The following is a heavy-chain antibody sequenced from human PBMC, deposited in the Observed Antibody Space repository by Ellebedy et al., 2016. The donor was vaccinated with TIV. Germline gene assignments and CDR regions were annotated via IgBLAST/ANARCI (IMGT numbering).Heavy chain of an antibody. CDR1: GLSVNTDGMR. CDR3: ARTSRDAFDI. V-gene: IGHV2-70*04. J-gene: IGHJ3*02. Sequence: SGPTLVKPTQTLTLTCTFSGLSVNTDGMRVNWIRQPPGKALEWLARIDWDDDKFYRTSLKTRLTISKDTSKNQVVLTMTVMDPVDTGTYFCARTSRDAFDIWGQGTMVTVSS. CDR2: IDWDDDK.